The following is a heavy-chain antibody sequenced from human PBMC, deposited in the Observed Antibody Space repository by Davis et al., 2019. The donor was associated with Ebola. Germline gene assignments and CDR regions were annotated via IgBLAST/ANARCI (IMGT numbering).Heavy chain of an antibody. CDR3: AAIRSSIAARGSSWPFDY. J-gene: IGHJ4*02. D-gene: IGHD6-6*01. Sequence: GESLKISCAASGFTFSSYSMNWVRQAPGKGLEWVSSISSSSSYIYYADSVKGRFTISRDNAKNSLYLQMNSLRAEDTALYYCAAIRSSIAARGSSWPFDYWGQGTLVTVSS. CDR2: ISSSSSYI. V-gene: IGHV3-21*04. CDR1: GFTFSSYS.